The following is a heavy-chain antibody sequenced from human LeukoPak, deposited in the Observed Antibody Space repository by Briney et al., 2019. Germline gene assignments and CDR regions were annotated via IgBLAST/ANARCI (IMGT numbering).Heavy chain of an antibody. CDR1: GGSFSGYY. CDR2: INHSGST. Sequence: PSETLSLTCAVYGGSFSGYYWSWIRQPPGKGLEWIGEINHSGSTNYNPSLKSRVTISVDTSKNQFSLKLSSVTAADTALYYCARGRVGLLDPWGQGTLVTVSS. CDR3: ARGRVGLLDP. J-gene: IGHJ5*02. D-gene: IGHD3/OR15-3a*01. V-gene: IGHV4-34*01.